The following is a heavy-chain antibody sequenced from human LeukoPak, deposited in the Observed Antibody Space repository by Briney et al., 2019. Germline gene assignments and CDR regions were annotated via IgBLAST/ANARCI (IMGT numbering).Heavy chain of an antibody. D-gene: IGHD3-22*01. CDR3: ARYESSAYGIDV. J-gene: IGHJ2*01. CDR2: IYYSGST. Sequence: SETLSLTCTVSGGSISSSSSYWVWIRQPPVMGLEWIGSIYYSGSTYSNPSLKSRVTISVDTSKNQFSLKVSPVAAADTAVYYCARYESSAYGIDVWGRGTLVTVSS. CDR1: GGSISSSSSY. V-gene: IGHV4-39*01.